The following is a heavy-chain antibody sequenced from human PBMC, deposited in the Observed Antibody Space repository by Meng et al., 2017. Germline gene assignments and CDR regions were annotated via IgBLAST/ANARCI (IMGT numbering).Heavy chain of an antibody. J-gene: IGHJ5*02. Sequence: SVKVSCKASGDSLSSYAISWVRQAPGQGPEWMGGIIPLFGTTNYAQNFQGRVTISADKYTSTAYMELSSLRSEDTAVYYCARGSPLYSTSGLWFDPWGQGTLVTVSS. V-gene: IGHV1-69*06. CDR3: ARGSPLYSTSGLWFDP. CDR1: GDSLSSYA. CDR2: IIPLFGTT. D-gene: IGHD2/OR15-2a*01.